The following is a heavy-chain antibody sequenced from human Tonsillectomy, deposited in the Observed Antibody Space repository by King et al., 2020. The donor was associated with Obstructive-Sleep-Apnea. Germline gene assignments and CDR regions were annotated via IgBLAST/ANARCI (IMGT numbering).Heavy chain of an antibody. D-gene: IGHD6-13*01. J-gene: IGHJ4*02. V-gene: IGHV3-30*02. CDR3: AKSSGVAAAGTYPFDY. Sequence: VQLVESGGGVVQPGGSLRLSCAASTFTFSSYGMHWVRQAPGKGLEWVAFVRYDGSYEYYADSVKGRFTISRDNSKNTPYLQMNSLRVEDTAVYYCAKSSGVAAAGTYPFDYWGQGILVTVSS. CDR2: VRYDGSYE. CDR1: TFTFSSYG.